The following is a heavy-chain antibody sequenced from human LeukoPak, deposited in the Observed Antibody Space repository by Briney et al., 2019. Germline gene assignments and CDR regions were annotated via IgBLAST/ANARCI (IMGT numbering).Heavy chain of an antibody. CDR1: GGSISSYY. CDR2: IYYSGSI. Sequence: SETLSLTCTVSGGSISSYYWSWIRQPPGKGLEWIGYIYYSGSINYNPSLKSRVTISVDTSKNQFSLKLSSVTAADTAVYYCAREMGYSSGWYDYWGQGTLVTVSS. D-gene: IGHD6-19*01. J-gene: IGHJ4*02. V-gene: IGHV4-59*01. CDR3: AREMGYSSGWYDY.